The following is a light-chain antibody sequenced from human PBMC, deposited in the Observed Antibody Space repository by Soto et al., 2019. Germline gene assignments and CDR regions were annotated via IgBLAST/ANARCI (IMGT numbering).Light chain of an antibody. CDR3: ISYTGSSTSYV. Sequence: QSALTQPASVSGSPGQSITISCTGTSSDVGSYNFVSWYQHHPGKAPKLIIYEVSNRPSGVSNRFSGSKSGNTASLTISGLQADDEADYYCISYTGSSTSYVFGSGTKVTVL. CDR1: SSDVGSYNF. J-gene: IGLJ1*01. V-gene: IGLV2-14*01. CDR2: EVS.